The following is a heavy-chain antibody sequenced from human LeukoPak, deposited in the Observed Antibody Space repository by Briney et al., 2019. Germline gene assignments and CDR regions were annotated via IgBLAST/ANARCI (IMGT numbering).Heavy chain of an antibody. CDR2: ISGSGGST. D-gene: IGHD3-3*01. CDR3: AKPRERGSGYPLYFDY. J-gene: IGHJ4*02. Sequence: GGSLRLSCAASGFTFSSYAMSWVRQAPGKGLEWVSAISGSGGSTYYADSVKGRFTISRDNSKNTLYLQMNSLRAEDTAVYYCAKPRERGSGYPLYFDYWGQGTLVTVSS. CDR1: GFTFSSYA. V-gene: IGHV3-23*01.